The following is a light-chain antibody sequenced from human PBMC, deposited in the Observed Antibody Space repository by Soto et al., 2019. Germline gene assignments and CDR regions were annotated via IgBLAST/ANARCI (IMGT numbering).Light chain of an antibody. J-gene: IGKJ1*01. CDR3: PQDYNYPRT. CDR1: QGIRND. Sequence: AIQMTQSPSSLSASVGDRVTITCRASQGIRNDLGWYQQKPGKAPKLLIYGSSSLQSGVPSRFSGRRSGTDFTLTILTLQPEDFATYYCPQDYNYPRTFGQGTKVAI. CDR2: GSS. V-gene: IGKV1-6*01.